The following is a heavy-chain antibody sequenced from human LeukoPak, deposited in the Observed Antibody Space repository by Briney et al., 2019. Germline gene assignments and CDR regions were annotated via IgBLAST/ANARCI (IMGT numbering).Heavy chain of an antibody. V-gene: IGHV3-7*01. D-gene: IGHD2-2*01. CDR2: IKEDESEK. CDR1: GVTFSSYW. Sequence: GGSLRLSCAASGVTFSSYWMSWVRQAPGKGLEWVANIKEDESEKYYVDSVKGRFTISRDNAKSSLYMQMDSLRAEDTAVYYCAREDCSSTSCCDYWGQGTPVTVSS. J-gene: IGHJ4*02. CDR3: AREDCSSTSCCDY.